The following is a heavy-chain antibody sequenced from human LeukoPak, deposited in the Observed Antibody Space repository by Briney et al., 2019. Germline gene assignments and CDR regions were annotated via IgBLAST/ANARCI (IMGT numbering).Heavy chain of an antibody. CDR2: ISSSSSYI. J-gene: IGHJ4*02. V-gene: IGHV3-21*01. CDR1: GFTFSGSA. CDR3: ARNRRASRDLDY. Sequence: GGSLRLSCAASGFTFSGSAMHWVRQAPGKGLEWVSSISSSSSYIYYADSVKGRFTISRDNAKNSLYLQMNSLRAEDTAVYYCARNRRASRDLDYWGQGTLVTVSS. D-gene: IGHD2-2*01.